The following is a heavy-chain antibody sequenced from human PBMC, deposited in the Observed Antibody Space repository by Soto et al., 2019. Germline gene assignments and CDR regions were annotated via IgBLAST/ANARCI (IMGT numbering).Heavy chain of an antibody. CDR1: GFTFSSYW. CDR3: VRDKPHNWFDP. J-gene: IGHJ5*02. CDR2: INNDGSDT. Sequence: PGWSLRLSCAASGFTFSSYWMHWVRQAPGKGLVWVSLINNDGSDTTYADSVKGRFTISRDNAKNTVYLQMNSLRAEDTAVYYCVRDKPHNWFDPWGQGTPVTASS. V-gene: IGHV3-74*01.